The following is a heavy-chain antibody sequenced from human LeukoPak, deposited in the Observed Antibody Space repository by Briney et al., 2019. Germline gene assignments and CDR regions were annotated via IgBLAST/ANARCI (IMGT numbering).Heavy chain of an antibody. Sequence: GGSLRLSCAASGFTFSSYWMSWVRQAPGKGLEWVANIKQDGSEKYYVDSVKGRFTISRDNAKNSLYLQMNSLRAEDTAVYYCARVQGGYSGYGISDWFDPWGQGTLVTVSS. J-gene: IGHJ5*02. CDR3: ARVQGGYSGYGISDWFDP. CDR2: IKQDGSEK. CDR1: GFTFSSYW. V-gene: IGHV3-7*01. D-gene: IGHD5-12*01.